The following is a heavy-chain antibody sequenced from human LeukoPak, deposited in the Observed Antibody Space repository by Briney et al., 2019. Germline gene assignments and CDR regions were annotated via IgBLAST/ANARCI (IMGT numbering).Heavy chain of an antibody. D-gene: IGHD2-21*01. CDR1: GFTFSSYS. J-gene: IGHJ4*02. Sequence: GGSLRLSCAASGFTFSSYSMNWVRQAPGKGPEWVSSISSSSSYIYYADSVKGRFTTSRDNAKNSLYLQMNSLRAEDTAVYYCARDTNSAGAYFDYWGQGTLVTVSS. V-gene: IGHV3-21*01. CDR2: ISSSSSYI. CDR3: ARDTNSAGAYFDY.